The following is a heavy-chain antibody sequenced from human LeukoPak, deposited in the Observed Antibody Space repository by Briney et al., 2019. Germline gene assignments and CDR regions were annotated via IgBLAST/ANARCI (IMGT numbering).Heavy chain of an antibody. CDR2: IYHSGST. V-gene: IGHV4-38-2*02. D-gene: IGHD3-10*01. Sequence: SETLSLTCTVSGYSISSGYYWGWIRQPPGKGLEWIGSIYHSGSTYYNPSLKSRVTISVDTSKNQFSLKLSSVTAADTAVYYCARETGLLWFGELLYWGQGTLVTVSS. J-gene: IGHJ4*02. CDR3: ARETGLLWFGELLY. CDR1: GYSISSGYY.